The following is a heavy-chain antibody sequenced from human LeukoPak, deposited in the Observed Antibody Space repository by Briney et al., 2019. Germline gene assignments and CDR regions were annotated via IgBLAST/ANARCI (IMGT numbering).Heavy chain of an antibody. Sequence: SETLSLTCTVSGGSISSSSYYWGWIRQPPGKGLEWIGSIYYSGSTYYNPSLKSRVTISVDTSKNQFSLKLSSVTAADTAVYYCARAYYDFWSGYLYSSSSERFDPWGQGTLVTVSS. CDR1: GGSISSSSYY. CDR3: ARAYYDFWSGYLYSSSSERFDP. D-gene: IGHD3-3*01. CDR2: IYYSGST. J-gene: IGHJ5*02. V-gene: IGHV4-39*07.